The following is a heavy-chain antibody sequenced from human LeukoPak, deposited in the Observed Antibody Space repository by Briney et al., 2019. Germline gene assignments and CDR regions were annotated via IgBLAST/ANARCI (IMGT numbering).Heavy chain of an antibody. V-gene: IGHV1-2*02. D-gene: IGHD6-19*01. CDR2: INPNSGGT. Sequence: ASAKVSCKASGYTFTGYYMHWVRQAPGQGLEWMGWINPNSGGTNYAQKFQGRVTMTRDTSISTAYMELSRPRSDDTAVYYCARVISSGWENFDYWGQGTLVTVSS. J-gene: IGHJ4*02. CDR1: GYTFTGYY. CDR3: ARVISSGWENFDY.